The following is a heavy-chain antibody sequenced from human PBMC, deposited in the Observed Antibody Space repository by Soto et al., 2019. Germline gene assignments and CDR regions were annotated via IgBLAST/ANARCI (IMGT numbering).Heavy chain of an antibody. D-gene: IGHD3-9*01. Sequence: SETLSLTCAVFGGSFRDYYWSWIRQAPGRGLEWIGEINDSGTTNYNPSLKSRVTTSIDKSTNQFSLNFSSVTAADTATYYCARGPGGQNDILTGYYRRHYYGMDVWGQGTTVTVSS. CDR3: ARGPGGQNDILTGYYRRHYYGMDV. CDR2: INDSGTT. CDR1: GGSFRDYY. J-gene: IGHJ6*02. V-gene: IGHV4-34*01.